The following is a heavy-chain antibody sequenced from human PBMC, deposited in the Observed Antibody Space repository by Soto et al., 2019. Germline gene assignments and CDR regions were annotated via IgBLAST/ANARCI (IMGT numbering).Heavy chain of an antibody. V-gene: IGHV6-1*01. CDR3: ASHRYCSGGSCYRTFDP. Sequence: SQTLSLTCAISGDSVSSNSAAWNWIRQSPSRGLEWLGRTYYRSKWYNDYAVSVKSRITINPDTSKNQFSLQLNSVTPEDTAVYYCASHRYCSGGSCYRTFDPWGQGTLVTVSS. CDR1: GDSVSSNSAA. D-gene: IGHD2-15*01. CDR2: TYYRSKWYN. J-gene: IGHJ5*02.